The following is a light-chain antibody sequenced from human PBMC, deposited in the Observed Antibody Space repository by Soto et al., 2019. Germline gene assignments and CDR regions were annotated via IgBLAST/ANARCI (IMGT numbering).Light chain of an antibody. CDR3: QHYHSYSGT. CDR2: QAS. CDR1: RSVNSW. Sequence: DIQMTQSPSTLSASVGDRVTITCRASRSVNSWVAWYQVKPGSAPNLLIYQASTLQSGVPSRFSGSGFGTEFTLTISSLQPDDIATYFCQHYHSYSGTFGQGTPVEIK. V-gene: IGKV1-5*03. J-gene: IGKJ1*01.